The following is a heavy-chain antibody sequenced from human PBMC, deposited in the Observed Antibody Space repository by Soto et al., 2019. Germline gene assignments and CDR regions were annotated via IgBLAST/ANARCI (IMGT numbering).Heavy chain of an antibody. V-gene: IGHV3-66*01. Sequence: EVQLVESGGDFVQPGGSLRLSCAASGFTVSNNYMSWVRQAPGKGLEWVSVIYSGGSAYYAESVKGRFTLSRDNSKNTLYLQMNSLRAEDTAVYYCTRDRGAAAGIWGQGTAVTVSS. CDR1: GFTVSNNY. CDR2: IYSGGSA. J-gene: IGHJ6*02. CDR3: TRDRGAAAGI. D-gene: IGHD6-13*01.